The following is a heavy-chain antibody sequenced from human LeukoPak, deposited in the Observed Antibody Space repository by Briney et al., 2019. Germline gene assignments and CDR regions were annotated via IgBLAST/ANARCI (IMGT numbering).Heavy chain of an antibody. J-gene: IGHJ6*03. CDR2: NDYSGST. D-gene: IGHD3-10*01. V-gene: IGHV4-59*11. CDR1: GGPISTHY. CDR3: ARGATFRGTYYTDV. Sequence: SETLSLTCIVSGGPISTHYWSCSRQPPGKALVGIGYNDYSGSTNYNPSLKSRVTISVDTSKNQFSLKLNSVTAADTAVYYCARGATFRGTYYTDVWGKGTTVTVSS.